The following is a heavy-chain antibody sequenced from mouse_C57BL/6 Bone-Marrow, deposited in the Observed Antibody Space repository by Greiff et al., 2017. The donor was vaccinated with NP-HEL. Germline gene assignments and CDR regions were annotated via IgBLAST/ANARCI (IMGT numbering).Heavy chain of an antibody. V-gene: IGHV1-18*01. CDR2: INPNNGGT. D-gene: IGHD1-1*01. CDR3: ARISDYSDAMDY. CDR1: GYTFTDYN. J-gene: IGHJ4*01. Sequence: VQLQQSGPELVKPGASVKIPCKASGYTFTDYNMDGVKQSHGKSLEWIGDINPNNGGTIYNQKFKGKATLTVDKSSSTAYMELRSLTSEDTAVYYCARISDYSDAMDYWGQGTSVTVSS.